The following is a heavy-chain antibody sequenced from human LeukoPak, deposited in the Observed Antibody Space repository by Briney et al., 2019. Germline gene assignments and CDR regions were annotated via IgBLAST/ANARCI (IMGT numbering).Heavy chain of an antibody. CDR1: GFTFSSYW. Sequence: GGSLRLSCAASGFTFSSYWMSWVRQAPGKGLEWVANIKQDGSEKYYVDSVKGRFTISRDNAKNSLYLQMNSLRAEDTAVYYCARDRRYYDFWSGYLRGYYYYYYMDVWGKGTTVTVSS. J-gene: IGHJ6*03. CDR2: IKQDGSEK. D-gene: IGHD3-3*01. V-gene: IGHV3-7*01. CDR3: ARDRRYYDFWSGYLRGYYYYYYMDV.